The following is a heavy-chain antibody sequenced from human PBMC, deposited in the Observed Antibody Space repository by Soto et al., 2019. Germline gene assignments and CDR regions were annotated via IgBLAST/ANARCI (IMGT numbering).Heavy chain of an antibody. CDR2: IIPIFGTA. J-gene: IGHJ4*02. Sequence: QVQLVQSGAEVKKPGSSVKVSCKASGGTFSSYAISWVRQAPGQGLEWMGGIIPIFGTANYAQKFQGRVTITADESTSTAYMKLSSLRSEDTAVYYCARRGYDCSGGSCYGYFDYWGQGTLVTVSS. CDR1: GGTFSSYA. CDR3: ARRGYDCSGGSCYGYFDY. D-gene: IGHD2-15*01. V-gene: IGHV1-69*01.